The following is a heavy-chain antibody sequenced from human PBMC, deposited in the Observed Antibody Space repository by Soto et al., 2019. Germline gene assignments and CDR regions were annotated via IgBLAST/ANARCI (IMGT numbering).Heavy chain of an antibody. CDR3: ARDDEAAAALYYYYGMDV. J-gene: IGHJ6*02. CDR1: GYTFTGYY. V-gene: IGHV1-2*02. Sequence: ASVKVSFKASGYTFTGYYMHWVRQAPGQGLEWMGWINPNSGGTNYAQKFQGRVTMTRDTSISTAYMELSRLRSDDTAVYYCARDDEAAAALYYYYGMDVWGQGTTVTVSS. D-gene: IGHD6-13*01. CDR2: INPNSGGT.